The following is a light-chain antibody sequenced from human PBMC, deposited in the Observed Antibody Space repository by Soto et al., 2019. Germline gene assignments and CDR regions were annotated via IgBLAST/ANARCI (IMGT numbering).Light chain of an antibody. CDR1: QGIRTF. V-gene: IGKV1-9*01. J-gene: IGKJ4*01. CDR3: QHLNSYARALA. Sequence: DIQLTQSPSFLSASVGDRVTITCRASQGIRTFLAWYQQKLGEAPKLLIYAASTLHSGVSLRFSGSGSGTEFTLTIHSLQPEDVATYYWQHLNSYARALAFGGGTKGEI. CDR2: AAS.